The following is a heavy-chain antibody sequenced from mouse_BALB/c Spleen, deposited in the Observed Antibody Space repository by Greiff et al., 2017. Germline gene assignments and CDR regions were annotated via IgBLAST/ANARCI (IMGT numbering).Heavy chain of an antibody. Sequence: EVMLVESGGGLVQPGGSLKLSCAASGFTFSSYGMSWVRQTPDKRLELVATINSNGGSTYYPDSVKGRFTISRDNAKNTLYLQMSSLKSEDTAMYYCARGRGSDYWGQGTTLTVSS. J-gene: IGHJ2*01. CDR3: ARGRGSDY. V-gene: IGHV5-6-3*01. CDR2: INSNGGST. CDR1: GFTFSSYG.